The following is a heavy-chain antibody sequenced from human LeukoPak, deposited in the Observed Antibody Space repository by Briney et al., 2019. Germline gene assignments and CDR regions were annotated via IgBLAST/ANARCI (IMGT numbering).Heavy chain of an antibody. Sequence: SSVKVSCKASGYTFTSYYMRWVPQAPGQGLEWMGIINPSGGSTSYAHKYQCRDNLTRHTPKSTLNMDQSSLKSEDIAANNCAKLGRADGGNSGEGSPFDHWGQGTLVTVSS. V-gene: IGHV1-46*03. CDR2: INPSGGST. J-gene: IGHJ5*02. CDR1: GYTFTSYY. D-gene: IGHD4-23*01. CDR3: AKLGRADGGNSGEGSPFDH.